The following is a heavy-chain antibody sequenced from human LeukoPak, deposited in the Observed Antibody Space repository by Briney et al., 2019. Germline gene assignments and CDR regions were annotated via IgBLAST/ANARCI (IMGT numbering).Heavy chain of an antibody. CDR3: ASGTVTTGYYYYYYMDV. V-gene: IGHV4-59*01. D-gene: IGHD4-17*01. CDR2: IYYSGST. CDR1: GGSISSYY. Sequence: SETLSLTCTVSGGSISSYYWSWIRQPPGKGLEWIGYIYYSGSTNYNPSLKSRVTISVDTSKNQFSLKPSSVTAADTAVYYCASGTVTTGYYYYYYMDVWGKGTTVTVSS. J-gene: IGHJ6*03.